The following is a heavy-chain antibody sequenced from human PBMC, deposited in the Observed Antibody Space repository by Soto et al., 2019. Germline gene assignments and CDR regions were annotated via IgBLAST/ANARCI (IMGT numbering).Heavy chain of an antibody. V-gene: IGHV2-5*01. D-gene: IGHD3-22*01. Sequence: SGPTLVNPTQTLTLTCTFSGFSLSTGGVGVGWIRQPPGKALEWLALIYWNDDKRYSPSLKGRLTITKDTSKNQAILTMTNMDPVDTATYYCAYRSSVIVVAKEYDFDYWGQGTLVTVSS. CDR1: GFSLSTGGVG. CDR2: IYWNDDK. J-gene: IGHJ4*02. CDR3: AYRSSVIVVAKEYDFDY.